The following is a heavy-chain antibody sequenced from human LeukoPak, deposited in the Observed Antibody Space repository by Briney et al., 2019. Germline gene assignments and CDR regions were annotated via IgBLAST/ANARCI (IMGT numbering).Heavy chain of an antibody. CDR2: IYNSGGT. CDR3: ARLGYSGSDFDY. J-gene: IGHJ4*02. CDR1: GGSITSHY. V-gene: IGHV4-59*11. D-gene: IGHD5-18*01. Sequence: PSETLSLTCTVSGGSITSHYWSWIRQPPGKGLEWIGYIYNSGGTNYNPSLKSRVPISVDTSKNQFSLKFNSVTAADTAVYYCARLGYSGSDFDYWGQGTLVTVSS.